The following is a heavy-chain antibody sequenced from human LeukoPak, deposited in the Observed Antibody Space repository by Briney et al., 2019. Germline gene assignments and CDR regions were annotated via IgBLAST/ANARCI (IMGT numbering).Heavy chain of an antibody. CDR1: GFTFSSYW. CDR2: IKQDGSEK. CDR3: ARNRYSGSYGVDY. V-gene: IGHV3-7*05. Sequence: GGSLRLSCAASGFTFSSYWMSWVRQAPGKGLEWVANIKQDGSEKYYVDSVKGRFTISRDNAKNSLYLQMNSLRGEDTAVYYCARNRYSGSYGVDYWGQGTLVTVSS. J-gene: IGHJ4*02. D-gene: IGHD1-26*01.